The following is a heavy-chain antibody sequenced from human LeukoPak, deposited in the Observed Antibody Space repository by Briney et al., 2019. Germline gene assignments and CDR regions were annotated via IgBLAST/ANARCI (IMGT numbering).Heavy chain of an antibody. CDR3: ARGLGYCSGGSCPRNTYFDY. J-gene: IGHJ4*02. CDR2: ISSSSSYI. V-gene: IGHV3-21*01. CDR1: GFTFSSYS. D-gene: IGHD2-15*01. Sequence: GGSPRLSCAASGFTFSSYSMNWVRQAPGKGLEWVSSISSSSSYIYYADSVKGRFTISRDNAKNSLYLQMNSLRAEDTAVYYCARGLGYCSGGSCPRNTYFDYWGQGTLVTVSS.